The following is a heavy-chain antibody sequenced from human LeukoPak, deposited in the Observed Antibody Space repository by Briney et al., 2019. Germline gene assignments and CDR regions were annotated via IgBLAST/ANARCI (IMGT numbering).Heavy chain of an antibody. J-gene: IGHJ1*01. CDR3: ASPPYDFWSGYQIQEYFQH. CDR1: GGTFSSYA. CDR2: IIPVFGTA. V-gene: IGHV1-69*05. Sequence: SVKVSCKASGGTFSSYAISWVRQAPGQGLEWMGRIIPVFGTANYAQKFQGRVTVITDESTSTAYMELSSLRSEDTAVYYCASPPYDFWSGYQIQEYFQHWGQGTLVTVSS. D-gene: IGHD3-3*01.